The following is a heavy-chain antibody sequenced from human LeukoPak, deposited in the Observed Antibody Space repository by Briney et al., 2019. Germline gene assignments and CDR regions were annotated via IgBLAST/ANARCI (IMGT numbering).Heavy chain of an antibody. J-gene: IGHJ3*02. CDR2: IYHSGST. CDR1: GGSISSYY. Sequence: SETLSLTCTVSGGSISSYYWSWIRQPPGKGLEWIGYIYHSGSTYYNPSLKSRVTISVDRSKNQFSLKLSSVTAADTAVYYCAREIAKFGAFDIRGQGTMVTVSS. D-gene: IGHD3-10*01. CDR3: AREIAKFGAFDI. V-gene: IGHV4-59*12.